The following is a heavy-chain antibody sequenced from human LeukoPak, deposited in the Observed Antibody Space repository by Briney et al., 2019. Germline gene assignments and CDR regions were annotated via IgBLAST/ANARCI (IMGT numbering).Heavy chain of an antibody. J-gene: IGHJ6*02. V-gene: IGHV4-34*01. CDR2: INHSGFT. CDR3: ARSLGDV. Sequence: SETLSLTCGVYGGSFSGYYWSWIRQSPGKELEWIGEINHSGFTNSNPSLKSRVTMSADTSKNQFSLKVSSVTAADTAVYFCARSLGDVWGQGTMVTVSS. CDR1: GGSFSGYY.